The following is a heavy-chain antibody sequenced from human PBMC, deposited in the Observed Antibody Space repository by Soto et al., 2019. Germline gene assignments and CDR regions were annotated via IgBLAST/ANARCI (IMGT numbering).Heavy chain of an antibody. D-gene: IGHD3-22*01. CDR3: ARERAYYYDSSGYYGGGGVFDY. Sequence: GGSLRLSCAASGFTFSSYAMHWVRQAPGKGLEWVAVISYDGSNKYYADSVKGRFTISRDNSKNTLYLQMNSLRAEDTAVYYCARERAYYYDSSGYYGGGGVFDYWGQGTLVTVSS. V-gene: IGHV3-30-3*01. CDR1: GFTFSSYA. J-gene: IGHJ4*02. CDR2: ISYDGSNK.